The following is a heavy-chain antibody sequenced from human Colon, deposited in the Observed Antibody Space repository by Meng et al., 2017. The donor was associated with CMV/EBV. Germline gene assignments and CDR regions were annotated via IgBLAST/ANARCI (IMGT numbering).Heavy chain of an antibody. D-gene: IGHD2-2*01. J-gene: IGHJ6*02. Sequence: GGSLRLSCEASDLTVSNNYMTWVRQTPGKGLECVSVIYADGTTYYADSVKGRFTISRDSFKSTLDLHLTGLRAEDTGVYYCARERYHVVFETIFYHYGMDVWGQGTTVTVSS. CDR1: DLTVSNNY. V-gene: IGHV3-53*01. CDR3: ARERYHVVFETIFYHYGMDV. CDR2: IYADGTT.